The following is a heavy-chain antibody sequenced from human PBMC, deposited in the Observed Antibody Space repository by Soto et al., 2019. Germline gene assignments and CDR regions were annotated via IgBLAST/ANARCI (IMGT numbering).Heavy chain of an antibody. J-gene: IGHJ5*02. V-gene: IGHV3-66*01. Sequence: GGSLRLSCAASGFTVNDNYITWVRRAPGKGLEWVSVINSGGDPYYADSVKGRFTISRDNSKSTLYLRMNSLRADDSALYYCAKKVLPYGGNCFDPWGQGTLVTVSS. CDR2: INSGGDP. D-gene: IGHD3-16*01. CDR1: GFTVNDNY. CDR3: AKKVLPYGGNCFDP.